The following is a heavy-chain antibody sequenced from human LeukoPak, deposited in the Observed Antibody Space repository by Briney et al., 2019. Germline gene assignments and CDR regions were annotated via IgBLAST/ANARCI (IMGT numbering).Heavy chain of an antibody. V-gene: IGHV1-8*01. Sequence: ASVKVSCKASGYTFTSYDINGVRQATGQGLEVMGWMNPNSGNTGYAQKFQGRVTMTRNTSISTAYMELSSLRSEDTAVYYCARGRKDGYNFYYWGQGTLVTVSS. CDR1: GYTFTSYD. CDR3: ARGRKDGYNFYY. CDR2: MNPNSGNT. J-gene: IGHJ4*02. D-gene: IGHD5-24*01.